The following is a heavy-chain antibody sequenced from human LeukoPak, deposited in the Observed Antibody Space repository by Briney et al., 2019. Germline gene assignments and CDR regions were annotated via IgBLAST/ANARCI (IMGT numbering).Heavy chain of an antibody. CDR1: GFIFSDYY. CDR2: ISGSGAST. V-gene: IGHV3-23*01. J-gene: IGHJ3*02. Sequence: GGSLRLSCAASGFIFSDYYMTWIRQAPGKGLEWVSAISGSGASTYYADSVKGRFTISRDNSKNTLYVQMNSLRAEDTAVYYCAKSQFGGVFDGFDIWGQGTMVTVSS. D-gene: IGHD3-16*01. CDR3: AKSQFGGVFDGFDI.